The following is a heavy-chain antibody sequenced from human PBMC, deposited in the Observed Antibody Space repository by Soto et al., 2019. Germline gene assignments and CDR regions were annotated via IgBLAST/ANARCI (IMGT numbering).Heavy chain of an antibody. CDR3: AKALVHSRSWSFDY. Sequence: EVQLVESGGGLVQPGRSLRLSCAASGFTFDDYAMHWVRQAPGKGLEWVSGISWNSGSIGYADSVKGRFTISRDNAKNSLYLQMNSLRAEDTALYYCAKALVHSRSWSFDYWGQGTLVTVSS. J-gene: IGHJ4*02. D-gene: IGHD6-13*01. CDR2: ISWNSGSI. CDR1: GFTFDDYA. V-gene: IGHV3-9*01.